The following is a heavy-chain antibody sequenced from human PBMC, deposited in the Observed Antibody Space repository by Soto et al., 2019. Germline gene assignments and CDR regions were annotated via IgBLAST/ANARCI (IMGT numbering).Heavy chain of an antibody. Sequence: SEPPSLTCSVAGFSITATIYYRAWFRKYPVKGLELIQSIYYSGSTYYAYNPSLRSRVTTSVDTSKNQFFLTLNSVTAADTAIYFCARHQLPYRPSAEVHRWLDHWGPGIMVTVSS. V-gene: IGHV4-39*01. CDR1: GFSITATIYY. D-gene: IGHD1-1*01. CDR3: ARHQLPYRPSAEVHRWLDH. CDR2: IYYSGST. J-gene: IGHJ5*02.